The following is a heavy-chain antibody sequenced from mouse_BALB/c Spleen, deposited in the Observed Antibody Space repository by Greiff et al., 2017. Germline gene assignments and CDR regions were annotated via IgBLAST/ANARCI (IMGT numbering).Heavy chain of an antibody. Sequence: EVMLVESGGGLVKPGGSLKLSCAASGFTFSDYYMYWVRQTPEKRLEWVATISDGGSYTYYPDSVKGRFTISRDNAKNNLYLQMSSLKSEDTAMYYCARVDRYDAMDYWGQGTSVTVSS. D-gene: IGHD2-14*01. CDR2: ISDGGSYT. CDR3: ARVDRYDAMDY. J-gene: IGHJ4*01. CDR1: GFTFSDYY. V-gene: IGHV5-4*02.